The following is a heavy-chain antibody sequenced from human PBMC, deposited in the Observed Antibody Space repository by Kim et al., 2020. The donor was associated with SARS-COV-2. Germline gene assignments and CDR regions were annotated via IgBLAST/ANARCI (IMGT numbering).Heavy chain of an antibody. D-gene: IGHD1-26*01. CDR1: GGSISSSSYY. CDR2: IYYSGST. Sequence: SETLSLTCTVSGGSISSSSYYWGWIRQPPGKGLEWIGSIYYSGSTYYNPSLKSRVTISVDTSKNQFSLKLSSVTAADTAVYYCARQTDSKWELIHFDLWGRGTLVTVSS. V-gene: IGHV4-39*01. CDR3: ARQTDSKWELIHFDL. J-gene: IGHJ2*01.